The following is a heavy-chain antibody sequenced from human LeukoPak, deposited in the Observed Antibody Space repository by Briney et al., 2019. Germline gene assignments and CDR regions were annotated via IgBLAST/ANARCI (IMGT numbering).Heavy chain of an antibody. Sequence: GGSLRLSCAASGFIFSSAAMTWVRQAPGKGLEWVSTITGSDDATYYADSVKGRFTISRDFSRNTVGLQMNSLRTEDTAIYYCAKGPQLYSGYHPDYWGQGTLVTVSS. V-gene: IGHV3-23*01. CDR2: ITGSDDAT. D-gene: IGHD5-12*01. CDR3: AKGPQLYSGYHPDY. CDR1: GFIFSSAA. J-gene: IGHJ4*02.